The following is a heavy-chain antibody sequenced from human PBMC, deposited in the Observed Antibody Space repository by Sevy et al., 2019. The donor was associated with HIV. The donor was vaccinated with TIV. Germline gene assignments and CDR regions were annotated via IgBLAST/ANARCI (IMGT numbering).Heavy chain of an antibody. Sequence: SETLSLTCTVSGGSISSGSYYWSWIRQPAGKGLEWIGRIYTSGSTNYNPSLKSRVTISVDTSKNQFSLKLSSVTAADTAVYYCARETTVTTYYHYYMDVWGKGTTVTVSS. CDR3: ARETTVTTYYHYYMDV. CDR2: IYTSGST. CDR1: GGSISSGSYY. D-gene: IGHD4-17*01. J-gene: IGHJ6*03. V-gene: IGHV4-61*02.